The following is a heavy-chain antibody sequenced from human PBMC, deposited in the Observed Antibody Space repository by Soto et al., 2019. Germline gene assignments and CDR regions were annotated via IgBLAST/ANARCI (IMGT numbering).Heavy chain of an antibody. J-gene: IGHJ4*02. CDR2: ISGSGGST. Sequence: EVQLLESGGGLVQPGGSLRLSCAASGFTFSSYAMSWVRQAPGKGLEWVSAISGSGGSTYYADSVKGLFTISRDNSKNTLYLQMNSLRAEDTAVYYCAKDLIGWLRHNPEQLESATDYWGQGTLVTVSS. D-gene: IGHD1-1*01. CDR1: GFTFSSYA. CDR3: AKDLIGWLRHNPEQLESATDY. V-gene: IGHV3-23*01.